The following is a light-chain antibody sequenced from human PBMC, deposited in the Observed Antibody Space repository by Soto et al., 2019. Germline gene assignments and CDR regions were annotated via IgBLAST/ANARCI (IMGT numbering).Light chain of an antibody. CDR2: GAS. V-gene: IGKV3-20*01. Sequence: EIVLTRSPCTLSLSPVERATLSWRGSQSVSSSYLAWYQQKPGQAPRLLIYGASSRATGIPDRFSGSGSGTDFTLTISRLEPEDFAVYYCQQYGSSPPITFGQGTRLEIK. CDR1: QSVSSSY. J-gene: IGKJ5*01. CDR3: QQYGSSPPIT.